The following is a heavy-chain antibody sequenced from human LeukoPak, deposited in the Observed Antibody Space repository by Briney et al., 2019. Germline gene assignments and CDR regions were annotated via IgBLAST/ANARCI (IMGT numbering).Heavy chain of an antibody. V-gene: IGHV3-33*08. Sequence: PGGSLRLSCAASGFTFSSYAMSWVRQAPGKGLEWVAVIWYDGSNKYYADSVKGRFTISRDNSKNTLYLQMNSLRAEDTAVYYCARELSYYFDYWGQGTMVTVPS. CDR1: GFTFSSYA. CDR2: IWYDGSNK. CDR3: ARELSYYFDY. J-gene: IGHJ4*02.